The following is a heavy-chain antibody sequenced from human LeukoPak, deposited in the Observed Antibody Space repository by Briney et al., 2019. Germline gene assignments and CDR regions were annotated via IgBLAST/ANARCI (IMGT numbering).Heavy chain of an antibody. D-gene: IGHD1-26*01. Sequence: SETLSLTCTVSGYSISSGYYWGWSRQPPGKGLEWIGSIYHSGSTYYNPSLKSRVTISVDTSKNQFSLKLSSVTAADTAVYYCAGLNPSSGSYYDWGQGTLVTVSS. CDR3: AGLNPSSGSYYD. CDR2: IYHSGST. V-gene: IGHV4-38-2*02. CDR1: GYSISSGYY. J-gene: IGHJ4*02.